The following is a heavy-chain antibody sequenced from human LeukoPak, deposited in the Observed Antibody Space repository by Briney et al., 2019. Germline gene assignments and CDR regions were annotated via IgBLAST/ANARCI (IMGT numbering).Heavy chain of an antibody. CDR2: ISAYNGNT. CDR3: ARDKEGYCSSTSCSRGDNWFDP. D-gene: IGHD2-2*01. Sequence: GASVKVSCKASGYTFTSYGISWVRQAPGQGLEWMGWISAYNGNTNYAQKLQGRVTMTTDTSTSKAYMELRSLRSDDTAVYYCARDKEGYCSSTSCSRGDNWFDPWGQGTLVTVSP. V-gene: IGHV1-18*01. J-gene: IGHJ5*02. CDR1: GYTFTSYG.